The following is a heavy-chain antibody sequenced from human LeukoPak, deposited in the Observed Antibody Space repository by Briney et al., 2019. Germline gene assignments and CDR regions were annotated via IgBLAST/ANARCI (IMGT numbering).Heavy chain of an antibody. V-gene: IGHV4-39*07. CDR3: ASSIVATITSLDY. D-gene: IGHD5-12*01. J-gene: IGHJ4*02. Sequence: SETLSLTCTVSGGSISSSNYYWGWIRQPPGKGLEWIANIYYIGTTYYNPSLKSRVTMSVDTSKNQFSLTLSSVTAADTAVYYCASSIVATITSLDYWGQGTLATVSS. CDR1: GGSISSSNYY. CDR2: IYYIGTT.